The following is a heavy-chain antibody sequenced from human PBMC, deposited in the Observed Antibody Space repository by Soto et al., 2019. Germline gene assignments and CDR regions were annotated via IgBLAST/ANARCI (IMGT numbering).Heavy chain of an antibody. CDR2: VYHSGTT. CDR3: ARQRPTDGRWEFANYYGMDV. J-gene: IGHJ6*02. CDR1: GGSIRSYY. D-gene: IGHD1-26*01. Sequence: SETLSLTCTVSGGSIRSYYWSWIRQPPGKGLEWIGYVYHSGTTNYNPSLKSRVTISVDTSKNQFSLKLSSVTAADTAVYYCARQRPTDGRWEFANYYGMDVWGQGTPVTVSS. V-gene: IGHV4-59*08.